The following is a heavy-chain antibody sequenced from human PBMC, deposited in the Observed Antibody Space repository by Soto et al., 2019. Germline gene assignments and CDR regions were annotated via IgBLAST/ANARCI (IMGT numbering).Heavy chain of an antibody. CDR1: GFTLRIYS. CDR2: IDTRSSSI. Sequence: EVQLVESGGGLVQPGGSLRLSCAASGFTLRIYSMHWVRQAPGRGLEWVSYIDTRSSSISYADSVRGRFTISRDNAKSSLYLQMSSLRAEDTAVYYCARDLKHVYIAVWGKGATVTVSS. V-gene: IGHV3-48*01. J-gene: IGHJ6*03. CDR3: ARDLKHVYIAV.